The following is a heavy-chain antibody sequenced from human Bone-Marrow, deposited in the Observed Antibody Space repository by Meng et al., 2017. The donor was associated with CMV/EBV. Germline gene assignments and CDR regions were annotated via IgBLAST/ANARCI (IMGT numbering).Heavy chain of an antibody. CDR2: IYSGGSST. CDR1: GFTFSSYA. J-gene: IGHJ4*02. Sequence: GGSLRLSCAASGFTFSSYAMSWVRQAPGKGLEWVSVIYSGGSSTYYADSVKGRFTISRDNSKNTLYLQMNSLRAEDTAVYYWATWARNSDDYWGQGTLVTVSS. V-gene: IGHV3-23*03. CDR3: ATWARNSDDY.